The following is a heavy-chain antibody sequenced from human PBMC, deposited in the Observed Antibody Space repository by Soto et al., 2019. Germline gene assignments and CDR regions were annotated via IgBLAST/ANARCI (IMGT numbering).Heavy chain of an antibody. CDR3: VRDRYSSSGWFDP. D-gene: IGHD6-6*01. CDR1: GDSVSSYSAA. Sequence: PSQTLSLTCAISGDSVSSYSAAWNWIRQSPSGGLEWLGRTYYRSRFFSDYAESVKSRIIINPDTSKNQFSLQLKSVTPEDMAVYYCVRDRYSSSGWFDPWGQGTPVTAPQ. J-gene: IGHJ5*02. V-gene: IGHV6-1*01. CDR2: TYYRSRFFS.